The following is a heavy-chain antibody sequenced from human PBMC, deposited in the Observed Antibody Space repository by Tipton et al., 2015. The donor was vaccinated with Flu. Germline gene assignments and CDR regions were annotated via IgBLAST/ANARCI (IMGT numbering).Heavy chain of an antibody. CDR3: ARASGVLEWRSWTFDS. Sequence: TLSLTCTVSGDSISSDHWSWIRQPPGKRLELIGSIYPSGTTYYNPSLKSRVTISIATSKNQFSLNLRSVTAADTAVYYCARASGVLEWRSWTFDSWGKGTLVTVSS. CDR2: IYPSGTT. D-gene: IGHD3-3*01. J-gene: IGHJ4*02. V-gene: IGHV4-38-2*02. CDR1: GDSISSDH.